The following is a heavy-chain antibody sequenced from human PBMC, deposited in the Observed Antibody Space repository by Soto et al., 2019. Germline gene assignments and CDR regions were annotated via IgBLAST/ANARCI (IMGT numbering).Heavy chain of an antibody. J-gene: IGHJ5*02. Sequence: AASVKVSCKASGGTFSSYAISWVRQAPGQGLEWMGGIIPIFGTANYAQKFQGRVTITADKSTSTAYMELSSLRSEDTAVYYCARDGPYYYDSSGYYGLDWFDPWGQGTLVTVSS. D-gene: IGHD3-22*01. V-gene: IGHV1-69*06. CDR1: GGTFSSYA. CDR2: IIPIFGTA. CDR3: ARDGPYYYDSSGYYGLDWFDP.